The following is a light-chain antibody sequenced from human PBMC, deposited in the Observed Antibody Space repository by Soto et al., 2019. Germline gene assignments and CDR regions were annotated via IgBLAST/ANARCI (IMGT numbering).Light chain of an antibody. CDR2: RTS. J-gene: IGKJ1*01. Sequence: EIVMTQSPATLSVSPGERATLSCRASQSISSNLAWYQQKPGQAPRLLMFRTSSRATGFPARFSGSGSGTEFTLTISSLQSEDFAVYYCQQYGSSPRTFGQGTKVDI. CDR1: QSISSN. CDR3: QQYGSSPRT. V-gene: IGKV3-15*01.